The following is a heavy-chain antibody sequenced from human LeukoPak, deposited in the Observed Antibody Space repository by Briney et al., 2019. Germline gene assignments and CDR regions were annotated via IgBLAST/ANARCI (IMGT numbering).Heavy chain of an antibody. CDR1: GYTFTSYD. CDR2: MNPNGGNT. Sequence: ASVKVSCKASGYTFTSYDINWVRQATGQGLEWMGWMNPNGGNTGYAQKFQGRVTITRNTSISTAYMELSSLRSEDTAVYYCAREFSGSYVAFDIWGQGTMVTVSS. D-gene: IGHD1-26*01. V-gene: IGHV1-8*03. CDR3: AREFSGSYVAFDI. J-gene: IGHJ3*02.